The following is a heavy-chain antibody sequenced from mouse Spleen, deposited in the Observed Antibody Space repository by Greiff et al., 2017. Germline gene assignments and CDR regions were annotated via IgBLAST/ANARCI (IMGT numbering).Heavy chain of an antibody. D-gene: IGHD2-4*01. CDR2: INPDNGNT. CDR3: ARSHRNYDEGYYFDY. J-gene: IGHJ2*01. CDR1: GYTFTDFY. V-gene: IGHV1-19*01. Sequence: VQLQQSGPVLVKPGASVKMSCKASGYTFTDFYMNWVKQSHGKSPEWIGMINPDNGNTAYTQKFKGKATLTVDKSSSTAYMELKSLTSEDSAVYYCARSHRNYDEGYYFDYWGQGTTLTVSS.